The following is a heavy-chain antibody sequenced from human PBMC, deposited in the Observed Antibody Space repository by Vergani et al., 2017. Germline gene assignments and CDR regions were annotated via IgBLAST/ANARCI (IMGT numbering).Heavy chain of an antibody. CDR3: ASGYYGSGSDNCQH. CDR1: GYSFTRYW. J-gene: IGHJ1*01. V-gene: IGHV5-51*03. D-gene: IGHD3-10*01. CDR2: IYPGDSDT. Sequence: EVQLVQSGAEVKKPGESLNISCKGSGYSFTRYWIVWVRQMPGKGLEWLWKIYPGDSDTRYSPSFQGQVTISTDKSISTAYLQWSSLKASDNAMYYCASGYYGSGSDNCQHWGQGILVIVSS.